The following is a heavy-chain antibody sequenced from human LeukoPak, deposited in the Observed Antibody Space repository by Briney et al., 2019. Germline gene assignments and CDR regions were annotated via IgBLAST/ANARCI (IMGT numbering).Heavy chain of an antibody. D-gene: IGHD6-19*01. J-gene: IGHJ3*02. V-gene: IGHV1-2*06. CDR1: GYTFTGYY. CDR3: ARDFGQWLLPDAFDI. CDR2: INPNSGGT. Sequence: ASVKVSCKASGYTFTGYYMHWVRQAPGQGLAWMGRINPNSGGTNYAQKFQGRVTMTRDTSISTAYMELSRLRSDDTAVYYCARDFGQWLLPDAFDIWGQGTMVSVSS.